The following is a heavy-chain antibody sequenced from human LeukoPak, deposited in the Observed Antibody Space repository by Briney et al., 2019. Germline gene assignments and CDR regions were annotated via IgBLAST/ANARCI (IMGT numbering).Heavy chain of an antibody. CDR3: ARSLGTSNCSGGGCYWA. D-gene: IGHD2-15*01. Sequence: VASVKVSCKASGGTFSSYAISWVRQAPGQGLEWMGGIIPIFSKLRTEVPGQSHDYRGQSTSTAYMELSSLRSEDTAVYYCARSLGTSNCSGGGCYWAWGQGTLVTVSS. J-gene: IGHJ5*02. V-gene: IGHV1-69*13. CDR1: GGTFSSYA. CDR2: IIPIFS.